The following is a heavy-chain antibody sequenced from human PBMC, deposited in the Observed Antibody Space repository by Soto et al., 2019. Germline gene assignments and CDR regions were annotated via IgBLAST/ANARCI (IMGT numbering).Heavy chain of an antibody. Sequence: GGSLRLSCAASGFTFSSYAMSWVRQAPGKGLEWVSGIIDASGDTYYADSVTGRFTISRDISKSTLYLQMNGLRVEDTAIYYCAKDKEPDGAWDIDYWGHGTLVTVSS. CDR3: AKDKEPDGAWDIDY. D-gene: IGHD4-17*01. V-gene: IGHV3-23*01. J-gene: IGHJ4*01. CDR2: IIDASGDT. CDR1: GFTFSSYA.